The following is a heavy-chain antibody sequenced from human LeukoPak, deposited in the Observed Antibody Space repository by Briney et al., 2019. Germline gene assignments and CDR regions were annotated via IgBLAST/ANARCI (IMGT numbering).Heavy chain of an antibody. V-gene: IGHV5-51*01. CDR2: IYFGDSDT. Sequence: GESLKISCKASGNNYWIAWVRQMPGKGLEWLGIIYFGDSDTRYSPSFQGRLTISVDKSISTAYLQLSSLKASDTAIYFCRRHSYGLDYWGQGTLVTVSS. D-gene: IGHD2-8*01. CDR3: RRHSYGLDY. CDR1: GNNYW. J-gene: IGHJ4*02.